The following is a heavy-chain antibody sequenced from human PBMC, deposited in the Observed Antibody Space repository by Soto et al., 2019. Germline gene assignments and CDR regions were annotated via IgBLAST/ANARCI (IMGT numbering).Heavy chain of an antibody. J-gene: IGHJ4*02. V-gene: IGHV3-30*18. CDR1: GFTFSSYG. CDR3: AKALRDSGSYYYFDY. Sequence: QVQLVESGGGVVQPGRSLRLSCAASGFTFSSYGMHWVRQAPGKGLEWVAVISYDGSNKYYADSVKGRFTISRDNSKNTLYLQMNGLRAEDTAVYYCAKALRDSGSYYYFDYWGQGTLVTVSS. CDR2: ISYDGSNK. D-gene: IGHD1-26*01.